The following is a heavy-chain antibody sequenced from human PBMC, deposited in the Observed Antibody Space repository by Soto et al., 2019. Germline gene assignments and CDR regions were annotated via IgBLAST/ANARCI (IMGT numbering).Heavy chain of an antibody. V-gene: IGHV1-18*01. J-gene: IGHJ4*02. Sequence: QVQLVQSGAEVKKPGASVKVSCKASGYTFTSYGISWVRQAPGQGLEWMGWISAYNGNTNYAQKLQGRVTMTTDTSTSTAYMELRSRRSDDAAVYYWARDTLGTYYYGSGSYFLFYYWGQGTLVTVSS. D-gene: IGHD3-10*01. CDR1: GYTFTSYG. CDR3: ARDTLGTYYYGSGSYFLFYY. CDR2: ISAYNGNT.